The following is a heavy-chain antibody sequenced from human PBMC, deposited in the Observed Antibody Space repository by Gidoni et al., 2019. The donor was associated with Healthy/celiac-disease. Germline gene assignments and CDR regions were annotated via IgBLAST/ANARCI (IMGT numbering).Heavy chain of an antibody. CDR2: ISYDGSNK. V-gene: IGHV3-30-3*01. CDR1: GFTFTSYA. D-gene: IGHD6-13*01. J-gene: IGHJ4*02. CDR3: ARDPSWYYFDY. Sequence: QVQLVESGGGVVQPGRSLRLSCAASGFTFTSYAMHWVRQAPGKGLEWVAVISYDGSNKYYADSVKGRFTISRDNSKNTLYLQMNSLRAEDTAVYYCARDPSWYYFDYWGQGTLVTVSS.